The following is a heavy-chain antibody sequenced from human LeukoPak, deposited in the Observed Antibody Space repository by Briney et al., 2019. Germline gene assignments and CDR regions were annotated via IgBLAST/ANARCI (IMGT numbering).Heavy chain of an antibody. CDR2: ISYDGSNK. D-gene: IGHD3-9*01. Sequence: PGGSLRLSCAASGFTFGSYAMHWVRQAPGKGLEWVAVISYDGSNKYYADSVKGRFTISRDNSKNTLYLQMNSLRAEDTAVYYCARAIAQLRYFDWLLGGDDYWGQGTLVTVSS. J-gene: IGHJ4*02. CDR3: ARAIAQLRYFDWLLGGDDY. V-gene: IGHV3-30-3*01. CDR1: GFTFGSYA.